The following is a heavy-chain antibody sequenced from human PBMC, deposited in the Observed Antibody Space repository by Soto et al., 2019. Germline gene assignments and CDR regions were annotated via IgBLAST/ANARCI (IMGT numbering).Heavy chain of an antibody. CDR1: GYTFTSYG. CDR2: ISAYNGNT. D-gene: IGHD3-16*01. J-gene: IGHJ6*02. CDR3: ARDQPPGWGMHYYYGMDV. Sequence: QVQLVQSGAEVKKPGASVKVSCKASGYTFTSYGISWVRQAPGQGLEWMGWISAYNGNTNYAQKLQGRVTMTTDTSTRTAYMELRSLRSDDTAVYYCARDQPPGWGMHYYYGMDVWGQGTTVTVSS. V-gene: IGHV1-18*01.